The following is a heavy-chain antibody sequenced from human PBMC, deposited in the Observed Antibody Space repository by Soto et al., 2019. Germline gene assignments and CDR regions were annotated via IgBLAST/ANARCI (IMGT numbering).Heavy chain of an antibody. CDR3: ARAGEYSSSSFAY. Sequence: GGALRLSCAASGFTFSSYSMNWVRQAPGKGLEGVSAISSSSSDIDYADSVKGRFTISRDNAKNSLYLQRNSLRAEDTAVYYCARAGEYSSSSFAYWGQGTLVTVS. D-gene: IGHD6-6*01. CDR1: GFTFSSYS. J-gene: IGHJ4*02. V-gene: IGHV3-21*01. CDR2: ISSSSSDI.